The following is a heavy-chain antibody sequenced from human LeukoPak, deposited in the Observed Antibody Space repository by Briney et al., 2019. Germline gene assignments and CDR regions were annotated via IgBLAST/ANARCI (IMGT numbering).Heavy chain of an antibody. V-gene: IGHV3-23*01. J-gene: IGHJ4*02. D-gene: IGHD6-13*01. Sequence: GGSLRLSCAAAGFPFSNYWMSWVRQAPGKGLEWVSAISGSGGSTYYADSVKGRFTISRDNSKNTLYLQMNSLRAEDTAVYYCAKDLDSSSWYEVDYWGQGTLVTVSS. CDR1: GFPFSNYW. CDR3: AKDLDSSSWYEVDY. CDR2: ISGSGGST.